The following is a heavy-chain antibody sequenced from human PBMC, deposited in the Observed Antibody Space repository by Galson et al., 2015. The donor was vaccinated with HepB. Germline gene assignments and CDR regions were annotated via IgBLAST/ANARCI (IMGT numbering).Heavy chain of an antibody. CDR2: ISSDGSNT. D-gene: IGHD4-23*01. J-gene: IGHJ4*02. CDR1: GFTFSNYG. Sequence: SLRLSCAASGFTFSNYGIHWVRQAPGKGLEWVAVISSDGSNTYYADSVKGRFTISRVNSKSTLFLQMNSLRAEDTAVYYCAREGRVPINSFDSWGQGTLVTVSS. V-gene: IGHV3-33*08. CDR3: AREGRVPINSFDS.